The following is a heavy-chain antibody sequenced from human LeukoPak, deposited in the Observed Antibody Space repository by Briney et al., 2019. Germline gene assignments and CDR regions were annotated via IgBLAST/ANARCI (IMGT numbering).Heavy chain of an antibody. V-gene: IGHV3-53*01. CDR2: IYSGGST. CDR1: GSTFNNYN. Sequence: GGSLRLSCAASGSTFNNYNMNWVRQAPGKGLEWVSVIYSGGSTYYADSVKGRFTISRDNSKNTLYLQMNSLRAEDTAVYYCARDGTFYGGNKNWGQGTLVTVSS. D-gene: IGHD4-23*01. CDR3: ARDGTFYGGNKN. J-gene: IGHJ4*02.